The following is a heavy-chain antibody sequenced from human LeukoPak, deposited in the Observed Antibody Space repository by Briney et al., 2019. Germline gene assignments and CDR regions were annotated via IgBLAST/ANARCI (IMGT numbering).Heavy chain of an antibody. CDR3: ARVGYYSSGPFSYFDY. CDR2: ISYDGSNE. V-gene: IGHV3-30*19. CDR1: GLTFTAHG. D-gene: IGHD3-10*01. J-gene: IGHJ4*02. Sequence: GGSLILSCAAFGLTFTAHGMHWVRQAPGKGLEWVAVISYDGSNEYYADSVKGRFTISRDSSENTLYLQMNSLRVEDTAVYYCARVGYYSSGPFSYFDYWGQGTLVTVSS.